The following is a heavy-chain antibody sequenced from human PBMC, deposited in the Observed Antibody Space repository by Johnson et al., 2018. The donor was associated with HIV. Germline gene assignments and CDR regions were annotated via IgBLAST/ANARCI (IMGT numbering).Heavy chain of an antibody. J-gene: IGHJ3*02. CDR1: GFTVSSNY. CDR2: ISSSGDII. D-gene: IGHD4-17*01. V-gene: IGHV3-11*04. CDR3: ARRTVTALFDI. Sequence: VQLVESGGGLVKPGGSLRLSCAASGFTVSSNYMTWIRQAPGKGLEWLSFISSSGDIIRYADSVKGRFTISRDNAKNSLILQMNSLRDEDTAVYYCARRTVTALFDIWGQGTLVTVSS.